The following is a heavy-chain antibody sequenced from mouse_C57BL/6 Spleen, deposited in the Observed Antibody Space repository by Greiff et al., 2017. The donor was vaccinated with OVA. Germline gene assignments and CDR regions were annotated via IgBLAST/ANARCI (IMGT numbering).Heavy chain of an antibody. D-gene: IGHD2-2*01. CDR1: GYTFTSYW. V-gene: IGHV1-52*01. J-gene: IGHJ2*01. CDR2: IDPSDSET. CDR3: ARSGGYDLYYFDY. Sequence: QVQLQQPGAELVRPGSSVKLSCKASGYTFTSYWMHWVKQRPIQGLEWIGNIDPSDSETHYNQKFKDKATLTVDKSSSTAYMQLSSLTSEDSAVYYCARSGGYDLYYFDYWGQGTTLTVSS.